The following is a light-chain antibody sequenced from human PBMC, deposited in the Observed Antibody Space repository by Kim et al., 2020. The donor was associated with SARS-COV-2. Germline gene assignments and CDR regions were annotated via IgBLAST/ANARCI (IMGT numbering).Light chain of an antibody. CDR3: QQDASPPIT. CDR2: AAS. Sequence: PGERASRSCRASHSVGRNLLAWLQQRPGQAPRLVMYAASTRVTGIPDRFSGSGSGTDCTLTISRLEPEDFAVYYCQQDASPPITFGQGTRLEIK. V-gene: IGKV3-20*01. J-gene: IGKJ5*01. CDR1: HSVGRNL.